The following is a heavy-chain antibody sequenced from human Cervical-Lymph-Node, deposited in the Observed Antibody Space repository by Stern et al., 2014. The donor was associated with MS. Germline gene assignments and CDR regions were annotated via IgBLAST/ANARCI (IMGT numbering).Heavy chain of an antibody. J-gene: IGHJ6*02. Sequence: MQLVESGGGVVQPGRSLRLSCAASGFTFSSYGMHWVRQAPGKGLEWVTLISYDGRNEYYADSVKGRFTISRDNSKNTVYLQMNSLRPEDTAVYYCARPRRPYFFRGNHHYYGMDVWGQGTRVSVSS. D-gene: IGHD2/OR15-2a*01. V-gene: IGHV3-30*03. CDR2: ISYDGRNE. CDR3: ARPRRPYFFRGNHHYYGMDV. CDR1: GFTFSSYG.